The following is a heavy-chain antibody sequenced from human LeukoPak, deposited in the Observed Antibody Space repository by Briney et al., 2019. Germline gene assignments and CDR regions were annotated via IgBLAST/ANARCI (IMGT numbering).Heavy chain of an antibody. CDR2: IKEDGSEK. CDR1: GFTFSSFW. J-gene: IGHJ4*02. Sequence: GGSLRLSCAASGFTFSSFWMNWVRQALGKGLEWVANIKEDGSEKYYVDSVKGRFTISRDNAKNSLYLQMSSLRAEDTAVYYCARPTYYYGSGIYYLVDYWGQGTLVTVSS. D-gene: IGHD3-10*01. CDR3: ARPTYYYGSGIYYLVDY. V-gene: IGHV3-7*04.